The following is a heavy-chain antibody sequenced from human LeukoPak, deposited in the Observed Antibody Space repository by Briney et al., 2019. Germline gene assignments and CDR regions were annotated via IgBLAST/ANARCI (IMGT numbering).Heavy chain of an antibody. Sequence: PGASVKVSCKVSGYTLTELSMHWVRQAPGKGLELMGGFDPEDGETIYAQKFQGRVTMTEDTSTDTAYMELSSLRSEDTAVYYCARVSTKWGFEDYWGQGTLVTVSS. D-gene: IGHD7-27*01. J-gene: IGHJ4*02. CDR2: FDPEDGET. CDR3: ARVSTKWGFEDY. CDR1: GYTLTELS. V-gene: IGHV1-24*01.